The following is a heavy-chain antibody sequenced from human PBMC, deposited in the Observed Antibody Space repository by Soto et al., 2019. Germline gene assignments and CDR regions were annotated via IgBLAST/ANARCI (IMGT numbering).Heavy chain of an antibody. V-gene: IGHV4-59*01. Sequence: QVQLQESGPGLVKPSETLSLTCTVSGGSISSYYWSWIRQPPGKGLEWIGYIYYSGSTNYNPSLKSRVTISVDTSKTQFSLKLSSVTAADTAVYYCARTASGTYYDFWSGYPPKGYFDLWGRGTLVTVSS. CDR3: ARTASGTYYDFWSGYPPKGYFDL. J-gene: IGHJ2*01. CDR2: IYYSGST. D-gene: IGHD3-3*01. CDR1: GGSISSYY.